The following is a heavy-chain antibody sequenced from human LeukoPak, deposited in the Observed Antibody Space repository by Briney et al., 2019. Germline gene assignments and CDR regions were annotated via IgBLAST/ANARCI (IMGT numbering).Heavy chain of an antibody. CDR2: INHSGST. D-gene: IGHD3-3*01. J-gene: IGHJ6*03. V-gene: IGHV4-34*01. CDR3: ARGALYDFWSGYYSSGYYYYYYYMDV. Sequence: SETLSLTCAVYGGSFSGYYWSWIRQPPGKGLEWIGEINHSGSTNYNPSLESRVTISVDTSKNQFSLKLSSVTAADTAVYYCARGALYDFWSGYYSSGYYYYYYYMDVWGKGTTVTVSS. CDR1: GGSFSGYY.